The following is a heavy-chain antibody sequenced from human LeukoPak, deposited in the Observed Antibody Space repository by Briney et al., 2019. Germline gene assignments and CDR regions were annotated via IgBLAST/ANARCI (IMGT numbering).Heavy chain of an antibody. CDR2: ISGSGGST. CDR1: GFTFSSYA. CDR3: AKGRVATIILDYFDY. V-gene: IGHV3-23*01. Sequence: GGSLRLSCAASGFTFSSYAMSWVRQAPGKGLEWVSAISGSGGSTYYADSVKGRFTISRDNSKNTLYLQMNSQRAEDTAVYYCAKGRVATIILDYFDYWGQGTLVTVSS. J-gene: IGHJ4*02. D-gene: IGHD5-12*01.